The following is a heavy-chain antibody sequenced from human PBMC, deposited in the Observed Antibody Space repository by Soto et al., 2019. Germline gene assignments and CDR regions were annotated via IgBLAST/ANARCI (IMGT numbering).Heavy chain of an antibody. CDR3: TTNPY. J-gene: IGHJ4*02. CDR2: IKTKADGGPT. Sequence: EVQLVESGGGLVKPGGSLRLSCAGSGFSFSNAWMSWVRQAPGKGLEWVGRIKTKADGGPTDYAASMKGRFTISRDDSKNTVYLQMNSLKTEDTAVYYCTTNPYWGQGTLVTV. CDR1: GFSFSNAW. V-gene: IGHV3-15*05.